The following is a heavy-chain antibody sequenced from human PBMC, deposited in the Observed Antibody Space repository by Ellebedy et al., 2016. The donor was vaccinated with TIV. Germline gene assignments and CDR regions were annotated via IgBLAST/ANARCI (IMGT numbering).Heavy chain of an antibody. CDR1: GFNFGAYS. D-gene: IGHD3-22*01. J-gene: IGHJ5*02. CDR2: IVGRTSLI. V-gene: IGHV3-48*04. Sequence: PGGSLRLSCAGSGFNFGAYSINWVRQAPGKGLEWLSYIVGRTSLIYYADSVKGRFTISRDNAKNSAFLELNSLRVEDKAMYYCVRWGYYEGWDLWGQGTLVTVSS. CDR3: VRWGYYEGWDL.